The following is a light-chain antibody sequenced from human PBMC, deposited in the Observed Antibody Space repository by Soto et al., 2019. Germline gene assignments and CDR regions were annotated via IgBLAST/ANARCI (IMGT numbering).Light chain of an antibody. CDR3: LLYYGAAQLV. V-gene: IGLV7-43*01. Sequence: QAVVTQEPSLTVSPGGTVTLTCASSTGAVTSGYYPNWFQQKPGQAPRALIYNTSNKHSWTPARFSGSLLGGKAALTLSGVQPEDEAEYYCLLYYGAAQLVFGGGTKLTVL. J-gene: IGLJ2*01. CDR1: TGAVTSGYY. CDR2: NTS.